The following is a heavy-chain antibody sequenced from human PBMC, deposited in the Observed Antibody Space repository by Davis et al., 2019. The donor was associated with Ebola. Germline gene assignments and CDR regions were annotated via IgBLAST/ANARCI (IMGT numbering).Heavy chain of an antibody. Sequence: GESLKISCAASGFTFSNVGMHWFRHTPGKGLEWVSFIGSNGASKDHADSVKGRFTISRDNSKSTIYLQMNSLRAEDTAVYYCANTAAAPRPWGQGTLVTVSS. CDR3: ANTAAAPRP. CDR2: IGSNGASK. J-gene: IGHJ5*02. CDR1: GFTFSNVG. D-gene: IGHD6-13*01. V-gene: IGHV3-30*02.